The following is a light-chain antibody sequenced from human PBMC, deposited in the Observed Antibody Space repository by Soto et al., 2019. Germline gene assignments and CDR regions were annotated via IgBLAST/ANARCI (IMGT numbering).Light chain of an antibody. CDR3: SSSAGSDTRV. Sequence: QSALTQPAAVSGSPGQSITISCTGTSSDVGSYNLVSWYQQHPGKAPKLMIYEVSNRPSGVSNRFSGSKSGNTASLTISGLQDEDEADYYCSSSAGSDTRVFGGGTKLTVL. J-gene: IGLJ3*02. CDR1: SSDVGSYNL. CDR2: EVS. V-gene: IGLV2-23*02.